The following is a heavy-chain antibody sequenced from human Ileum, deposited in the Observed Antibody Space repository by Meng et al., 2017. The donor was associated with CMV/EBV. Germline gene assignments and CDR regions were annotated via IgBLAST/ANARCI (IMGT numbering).Heavy chain of an antibody. CDR3: ARGRVGAVNIVVVPAASPWGMDV. CDR1: GGTFSSYA. V-gene: IGHV1-69*05. D-gene: IGHD2-2*01. Sequence: SVKVSCKASGGTFSSYAISWVRQAPGQGLEWMGGIIPIFGTANYAQKFQGRVTITTDESPSTAYMELSSLRSEDTAVYYCARGRVGAVNIVVVPAASPWGMDVWGQGTTVTVTS. CDR2: IIPIFGTA. J-gene: IGHJ6*02.